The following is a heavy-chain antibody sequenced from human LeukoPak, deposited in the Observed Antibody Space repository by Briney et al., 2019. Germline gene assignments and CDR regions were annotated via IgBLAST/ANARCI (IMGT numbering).Heavy chain of an antibody. Sequence: PGGFLRLSCAASGFTFSSYAMSWVRQAPGKGLEWVSAISGSGGSTYYADSVKGRFTISRDNSKNTLYLQMNSLRAEDTAVYYCAKDQGLAAAGTVFYYYYYGMDVWGQGTTVTVSS. V-gene: IGHV3-23*01. J-gene: IGHJ6*02. CDR1: GFTFSSYA. D-gene: IGHD6-13*01. CDR2: ISGSGGST. CDR3: AKDQGLAAAGTVFYYYYYGMDV.